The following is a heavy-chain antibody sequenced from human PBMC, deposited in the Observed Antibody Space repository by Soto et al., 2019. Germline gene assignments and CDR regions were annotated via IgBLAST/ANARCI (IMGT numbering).Heavy chain of an antibody. CDR3: AKARDQQWARSPFDY. CDR2: FSATSENT. CDR1: GFFFSSYT. V-gene: IGHV3-23*01. J-gene: IGHJ4*02. Sequence: EVQLLESGGGLVQPGGSLRLSCVGSGFFFSSYTMTWVRQAPGKGLEWVSSFSATSENTYYADSVRGRFTISRDNSKNTLFLQNNSATADVTAMYYWAKARDQQWARSPFDYWGQGILVIVSS. D-gene: IGHD6-19*01.